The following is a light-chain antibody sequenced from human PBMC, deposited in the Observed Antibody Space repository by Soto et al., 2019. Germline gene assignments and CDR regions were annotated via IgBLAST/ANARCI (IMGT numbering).Light chain of an antibody. CDR1: QSVSSN. Sequence: EIVMTQSPATLSVSPGERATLSCRASQSVSSNLAWYQQKPGQAPRLLIYGASTRATGIPARFSGSGSGTEFTLTISSLQSADFAVYYCQQYNNWPGTFGQGTKGISN. CDR3: QQYNNWPGT. J-gene: IGKJ1*01. CDR2: GAS. V-gene: IGKV3-15*01.